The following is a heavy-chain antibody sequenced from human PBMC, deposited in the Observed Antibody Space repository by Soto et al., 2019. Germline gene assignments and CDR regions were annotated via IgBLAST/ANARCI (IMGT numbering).Heavy chain of an antibody. Sequence: PSETLSLTCTVSGGSISSGGYYWSWIRQHPGKGLEWIGYIYYSGNNYYNTSSKSRFTISVDTSKNPFSLKLSCVTAADTAVYYCARDFFATGTNTDYYYYGMDVWGQGTTVTVSS. CDR2: IYYSGNN. D-gene: IGHD1-1*01. CDR3: ARDFFATGTNTDYYYYGMDV. V-gene: IGHV4-31*03. CDR1: GGSISSGGYY. J-gene: IGHJ6*02.